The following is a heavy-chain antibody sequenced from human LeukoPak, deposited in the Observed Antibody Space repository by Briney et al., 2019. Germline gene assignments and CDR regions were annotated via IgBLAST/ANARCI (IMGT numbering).Heavy chain of an antibody. CDR3: ASSPSSWPMNY. J-gene: IGHJ4*02. CDR1: GFSLTTSGVG. V-gene: IGHV2-5*01. Sequence: SGPTLVNPTQTLTLTCTFSGFSLTTSGVGVSWIRQPPGKALEWLALIYWNDDKRYSPSLKSRLTITKDTSKNQVVLTVTNMDPVDTATYYCASSPSSWPMNYWGQGTLVTVSS. CDR2: IYWNDDK. D-gene: IGHD6-13*01.